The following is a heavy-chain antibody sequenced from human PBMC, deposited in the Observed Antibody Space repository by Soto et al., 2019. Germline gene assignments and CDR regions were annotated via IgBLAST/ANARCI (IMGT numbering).Heavy chain of an antibody. CDR2: INPSGGHT. CDR3: ARGGHVVVVTAAFDY. Sequence: QVQLVQSGAEVKKPGASVKVSCKASGNTFSNYYIHWVRQAPGQGLEWMGTINPSGGHTTSAQKFQGRVTMTRDTSTSTLYMELTSLRSEDTAVYFCARGGHVVVVTAAFDYWGQGTLVTVSS. J-gene: IGHJ4*02. D-gene: IGHD2-21*02. CDR1: GNTFSNYY. V-gene: IGHV1-46*03.